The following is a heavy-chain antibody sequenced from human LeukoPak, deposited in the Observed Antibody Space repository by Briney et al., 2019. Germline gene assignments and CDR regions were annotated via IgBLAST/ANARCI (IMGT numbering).Heavy chain of an antibody. CDR2: IIPIFGTA. D-gene: IGHD6-19*01. CDR1: GGTLSSYA. V-gene: IGHV1-69*05. Sequence: SVKVSCKASGGTLSSYAISWVRQAPGQGLEWMGGIIPIFGTANYAQKFQGRVTITTDESTSTAYMELSSLRSEDTAVYYCARATSYSSGWDDAFDIWGQGTMVTVSS. J-gene: IGHJ3*02. CDR3: ARATSYSSGWDDAFDI.